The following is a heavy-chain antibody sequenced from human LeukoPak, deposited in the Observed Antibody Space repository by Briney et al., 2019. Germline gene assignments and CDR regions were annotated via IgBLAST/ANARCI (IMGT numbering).Heavy chain of an antibody. CDR1: GYTFTSYG. CDR3: AREEDSSGYYPFDY. Sequence: ASVKVSCKASGYTFTSYGISWVRQAPGQGLEWMGRINPNSGGTNYAEKFQGRVTMTRDTSISTAYMELSRLRSDDTAIYYCAREEDSSGYYPFDYWGQGTLVTVSS. V-gene: IGHV1-2*06. J-gene: IGHJ4*02. CDR2: INPNSGGT. D-gene: IGHD3-22*01.